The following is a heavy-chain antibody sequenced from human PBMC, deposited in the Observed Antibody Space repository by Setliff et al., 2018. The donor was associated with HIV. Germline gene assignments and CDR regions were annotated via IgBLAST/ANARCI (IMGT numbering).Heavy chain of an antibody. CDR3: ARDEGRATGSWWDQSASWYLDY. J-gene: IGHJ4*01. CDR1: GGSISSYY. V-gene: IGHV4-4*07. CDR2: ISAAGTI. Sequence: LSLTCTVSGGSISSYYWSWIRQPAGKRLEFIGRISAAGTINYNPSLRSRVTLSVDTSENQFSLTVNSMTAADTAMYFCARDEGRATGSWWDQSASWYLDYWGHGILFTVSS. D-gene: IGHD6-13*01.